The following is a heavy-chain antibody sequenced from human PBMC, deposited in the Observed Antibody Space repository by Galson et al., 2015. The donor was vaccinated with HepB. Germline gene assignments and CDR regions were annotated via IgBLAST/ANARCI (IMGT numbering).Heavy chain of an antibody. CDR2: INTNTGSP. J-gene: IGHJ5*02. Sequence: SVKVSCKASGYTFTSYTMNWVRQAPGQGLEWMGWINTNTGSPTYAQGFTGRFVFSLDTSVSTAYLQISSLKAEDTAVYYCARAHVTGANWFDPWGQGTLVTVSS. D-gene: IGHD7-27*01. V-gene: IGHV7-4-1*02. CDR1: GYTFTSYT. CDR3: ARAHVTGANWFDP.